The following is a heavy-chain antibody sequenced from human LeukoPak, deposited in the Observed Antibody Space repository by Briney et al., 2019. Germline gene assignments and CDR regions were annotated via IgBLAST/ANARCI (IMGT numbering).Heavy chain of an antibody. J-gene: IGHJ6*03. CDR1: GYTFTSYG. CDR2: ISTSNGNT. Sequence: ASVKVSCKASGYTFTSYGLSWVRQAPGQGLEWMRWISTSNGNTNYAHKLQGRFSMTTDASTSTAYMELRSLRSDDTAVYYCARGILVLPTTSFLPYYYYYYMDVWGKGTAVTVSS. V-gene: IGHV1-18*01. CDR3: ARGILVLPTTSFLPYYYYYYMDV. D-gene: IGHD3-3*02.